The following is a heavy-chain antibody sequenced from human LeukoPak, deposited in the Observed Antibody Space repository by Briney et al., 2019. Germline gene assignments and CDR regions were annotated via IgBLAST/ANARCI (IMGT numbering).Heavy chain of an antibody. CDR1: GGSISSYY. V-gene: IGHV4-59*01. CDR2: IYYSGST. J-gene: IGHJ4*02. Sequence: SETLSLTCTVSGGSISSYYWSWIRQPPGKGLEWIGYIYYSGSTNYNPSLKSRVTISVDTSKNQFSLKLSSVTAADTAVYYCARDIYGDYFDYWGQGTLVTVSS. CDR3: ARDIYGDYFDY. D-gene: IGHD4-17*01.